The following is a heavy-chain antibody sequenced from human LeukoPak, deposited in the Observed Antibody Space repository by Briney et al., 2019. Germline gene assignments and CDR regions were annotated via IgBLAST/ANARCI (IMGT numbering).Heavy chain of an antibody. Sequence: SETLSLTCTVSGGSISSYYWSWIRQPAGKGLEWIGRIYTSGSTNYNPSLKSRVTMSVDTSKNQFSLKLSSVTAADTAVYYCARSLAGYYGSGSYYKWDHFDYWGQGTLVTVSS. J-gene: IGHJ4*02. CDR1: GGSISSYY. CDR2: IYTSGST. D-gene: IGHD3-10*01. CDR3: ARSLAGYYGSGSYYKWDHFDY. V-gene: IGHV4-4*07.